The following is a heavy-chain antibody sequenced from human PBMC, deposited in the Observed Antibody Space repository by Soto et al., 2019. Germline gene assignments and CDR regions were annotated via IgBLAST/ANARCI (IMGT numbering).Heavy chain of an antibody. CDR1: GFTFSSYS. V-gene: IGHV3-48*02. CDR2: ISSSSSTI. J-gene: IGHJ6*02. Sequence: GGSLRLSCAASGFTFSSYSMNWVRQAPGKGLEWVSYISSSSSTIYYADSVKGRFTISRDNAKNSLYLQMNSLRDEDTAVYYCVTLPRIAVASYYYYGMDVWGQGTTVTVSS. D-gene: IGHD6-19*01. CDR3: VTLPRIAVASYYYYGMDV.